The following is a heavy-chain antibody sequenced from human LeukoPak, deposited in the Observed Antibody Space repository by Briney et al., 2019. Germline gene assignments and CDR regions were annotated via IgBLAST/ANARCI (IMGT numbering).Heavy chain of an antibody. J-gene: IGHJ6*03. D-gene: IGHD3-10*01. CDR1: AFIFSEYY. CDR3: ARGKTGSYYSRSYYMDV. Sequence: PGRSLRLSWAASAFIFSEYYISWVRQARGKGLEWVSYISSSGITIYYADSVKGRFTISRDNAKNSLYLQMNSLRAEDTAVYYCARGKTGSYYSRSYYMDVWGKGTTVTISS. V-gene: IGHV3-11*01. CDR2: ISSSGITI.